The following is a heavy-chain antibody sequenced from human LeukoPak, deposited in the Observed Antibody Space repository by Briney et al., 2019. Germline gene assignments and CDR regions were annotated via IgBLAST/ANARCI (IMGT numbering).Heavy chain of an antibody. J-gene: IGHJ4*02. V-gene: IGHV1-18*01. CDR2: ISAYNGDA. CDR1: GYTFTSYG. Sequence: AAVKVSCKASGYTFTSYGISWVRQAPGQGLEWMGWISAYNGDANYAQKLQGRVTMTTDTSTSTAYMELRSLRSDDTAVYYCARAYTAYYDYVWGSYRHFDYWGQGTLVTVSS. CDR3: ARAYTAYYDYVWGSYRHFDY. D-gene: IGHD3-16*02.